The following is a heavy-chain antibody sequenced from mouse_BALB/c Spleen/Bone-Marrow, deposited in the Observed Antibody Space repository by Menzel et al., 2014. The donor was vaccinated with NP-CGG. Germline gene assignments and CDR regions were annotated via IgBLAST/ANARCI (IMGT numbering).Heavy chain of an antibody. Sequence: EVKLVESGPELVKPGASVKMSCKASGYTFTSYVMHWVKRKPGQGLEWIGYINPYNDGTKYNEKSKGKATLTSDKSSSTAYMELSSLTSEDSAVYYCAREDYYGSSYGYWGQGTTLTVSS. J-gene: IGHJ2*01. V-gene: IGHV1-14*01. CDR1: GYTFTSYV. CDR2: INPYNDGT. D-gene: IGHD1-1*01. CDR3: AREDYYGSSYGY.